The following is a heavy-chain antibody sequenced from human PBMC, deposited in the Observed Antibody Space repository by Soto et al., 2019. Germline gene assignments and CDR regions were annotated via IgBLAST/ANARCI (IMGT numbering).Heavy chain of an antibody. Sequence: EVQLLESGGGLVQPGGSLRLSCAASGFSFNTYAMSWVRQAPGKGLEWVSAISDSGGRTYYADSVKGRFTISRDNSKNTLSLQMNSLRAEDTAVYFCAKELVNSGWTYFDYWCQGTLVTVSS. V-gene: IGHV3-23*01. CDR1: GFSFNTYA. CDR3: AKELVNSGWTYFDY. CDR2: ISDSGGRT. J-gene: IGHJ4*02. D-gene: IGHD6-19*01.